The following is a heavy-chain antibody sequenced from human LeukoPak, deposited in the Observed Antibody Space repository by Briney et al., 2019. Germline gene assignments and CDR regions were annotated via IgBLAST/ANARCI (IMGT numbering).Heavy chain of an antibody. V-gene: IGHV1-46*01. CDR2: INPSGGST. CDR1: GYTFTSYY. CDR3: ARDQYWGYSSGWYDAFDI. J-gene: IGHJ3*02. Sequence: ASVKVSCKASGYTFTSYYMHWVRQAPGQGLEWMGIINPSGGSTSYAQKFQGRVTMTRDTSTSTVYMELCSLRSEDTAVYYCARDQYWGYSSGWYDAFDIWGQGTMVTVSS. D-gene: IGHD6-19*01.